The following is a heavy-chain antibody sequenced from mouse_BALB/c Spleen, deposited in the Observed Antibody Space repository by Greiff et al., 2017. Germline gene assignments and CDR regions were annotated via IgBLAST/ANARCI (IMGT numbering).Heavy chain of an antibody. CDR3: ARGRYGSSLDY. CDR1: GYTFTSYW. CDR2: INPSTGYT. J-gene: IGHJ2*01. D-gene: IGHD1-1*01. V-gene: IGHV1-7*01. Sequence: VQLQQPGAELVKPGASVKLSCKASGYTFTSYWMHWVKQRPGQGLEWIGYINPSTGYTEYNQKFKDKATLTADKSSSTAYMQLSSLTSEDSAVYYCARGRYGSSLDYWGQGTTLTVSS.